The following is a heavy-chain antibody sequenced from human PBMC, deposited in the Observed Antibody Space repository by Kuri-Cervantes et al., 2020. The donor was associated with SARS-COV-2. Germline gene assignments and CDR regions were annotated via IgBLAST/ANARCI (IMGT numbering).Heavy chain of an antibody. D-gene: IGHD3-22*01. J-gene: IGHJ4*02. CDR3: ARAGTYYYDSSRHYFDY. CDR2: FDPEDGET. CDR1: GYTLTELS. V-gene: IGHV1-24*01. Sequence: GGSLRLSCKVSGYTLTELSMHWVRQAPGKGLEWMGGFDPEDGETIYAQKFQGRVTMTEDTSTDTAYMELSSLRSDDTAVYYCARAGTYYYDSSRHYFDYWGQGTLVTVSS.